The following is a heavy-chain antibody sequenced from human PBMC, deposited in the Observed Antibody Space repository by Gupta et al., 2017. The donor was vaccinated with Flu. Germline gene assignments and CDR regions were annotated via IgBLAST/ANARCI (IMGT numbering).Heavy chain of an antibody. V-gene: IGHV3-7*04. CDR2: IKQDGSEK. J-gene: IGHJ4*02. CDR3: ARGEYCSSTSCSKGADY. Sequence: EVQLVESGGGLVQPGGSLRLSCAASGFTFSSYWMSWVRQAPGKGLEWVANIKQDGSEKYYVDSVKGRVTISRDNAKNSLYLQMNSLRAEDTAVYYCARGEYCSSTSCSKGADYWGQGTLVTVSS. CDR1: GFTFSSYW. D-gene: IGHD2-2*01.